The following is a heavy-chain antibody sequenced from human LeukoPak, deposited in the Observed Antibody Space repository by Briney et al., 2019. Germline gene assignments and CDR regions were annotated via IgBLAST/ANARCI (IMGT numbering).Heavy chain of an antibody. V-gene: IGHV1-18*01. CDR3: ARVPLRYFDWLLWGVDY. CDR2: ISAYNGNT. J-gene: IGHJ4*02. Sequence: GASVEVSCKASGYTFTSYGISWVRQAPGQGLEWIGWISAYNGNTNYAQKLQGRVTMTTDTSTSTAYMELRSLRSDDTAVYYCARVPLRYFDWLLWGVDYWGQGTLVTVSS. CDR1: GYTFTSYG. D-gene: IGHD3-9*01.